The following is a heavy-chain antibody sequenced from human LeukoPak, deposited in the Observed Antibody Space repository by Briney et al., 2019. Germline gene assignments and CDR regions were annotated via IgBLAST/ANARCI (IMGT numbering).Heavy chain of an antibody. J-gene: IGHJ4*02. Sequence: GGSLCLFCAASGFTVDDYGMSWVRLAPGEGREWVSSNNWNGGSTGYADSVKGRFTISRDNAKNSLYLQMNSLRAEDTALYYCARGEGPDYGDYWGQGTLVTVSS. D-gene: IGHD4-17*01. CDR2: NNWNGGST. V-gene: IGHV3-20*04. CDR3: ARGEGPDYGDY. CDR1: GFTVDDYG.